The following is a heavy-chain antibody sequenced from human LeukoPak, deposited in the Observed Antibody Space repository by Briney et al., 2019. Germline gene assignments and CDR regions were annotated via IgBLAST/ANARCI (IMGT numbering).Heavy chain of an antibody. CDR1: GGSNSSNSYY. CDR3: ARDDYGDYGY. CDR2: IYYSGST. J-gene: IGHJ4*02. V-gene: IGHV4-39*07. D-gene: IGHD4-17*01. Sequence: PSETLSLTCTVSGGSNSSNSYYWGWIRQPPGKGLEWIGSIYYSGSTYYNPSLKSRVTISVDTSKNQFSLKLGSVTAADTAVYYCARDDYGDYGYWGQGTLVTVSS.